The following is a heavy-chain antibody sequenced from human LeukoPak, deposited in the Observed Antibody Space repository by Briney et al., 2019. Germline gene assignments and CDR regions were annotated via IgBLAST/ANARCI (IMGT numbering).Heavy chain of an antibody. J-gene: IGHJ5*02. Sequence: GGSLRLSCAASEFTFSSYAISWVRQAPGKGLEWVSTISGSGGSTYYADSVKGRFTISRDNAKNSLYLQMNSLRAEDTAVYYCAKPTHFNWFDPWGQGTLVTVSS. D-gene: IGHD3-3*02. CDR3: AKPTHFNWFDP. V-gene: IGHV3-23*01. CDR2: ISGSGGST. CDR1: EFTFSSYA.